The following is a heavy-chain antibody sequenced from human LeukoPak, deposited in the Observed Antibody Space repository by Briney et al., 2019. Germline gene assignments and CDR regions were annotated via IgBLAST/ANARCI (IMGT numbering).Heavy chain of an antibody. Sequence: SETLSLTCIVSGGSISSSIYYWGWIRQPPGKGLEWIGSIYYSGSTYYNPSLKSRVTISVDTSKNQFSLKLSSVTAADTAVYYCASSLSSGWSDYYYYMDVWGKGTTVTVSS. CDR2: IYYSGST. J-gene: IGHJ6*03. CDR1: GGSISSSIYY. CDR3: ASSLSSGWSDYYYYMDV. V-gene: IGHV4-39*07. D-gene: IGHD6-19*01.